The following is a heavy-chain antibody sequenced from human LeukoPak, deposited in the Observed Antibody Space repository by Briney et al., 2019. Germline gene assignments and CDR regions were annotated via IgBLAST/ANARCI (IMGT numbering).Heavy chain of an antibody. CDR1: GGSISSYY. J-gene: IGHJ6*03. D-gene: IGHD5-18*01. CDR2: IYYSRST. Sequence: PSETLSLTCTVSGGSISSYYWSWIRQSPGKGLEWIGYIYYSRSTNYNPSLKSRVTISVDTSKNQFSLKLSSVTAADTAVYYCARVLGDTAMAHYYYYMDVWGKGTTVTVSS. CDR3: ARVLGDTAMAHYYYYMDV. V-gene: IGHV4-59*01.